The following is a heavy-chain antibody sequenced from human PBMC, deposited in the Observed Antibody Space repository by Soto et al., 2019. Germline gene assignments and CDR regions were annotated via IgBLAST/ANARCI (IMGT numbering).Heavy chain of an antibody. J-gene: IGHJ5*02. CDR1: GFTFSSYA. V-gene: IGHV3-23*01. Sequence: GGSLRLSCAASGFTFSSYAMSWVRQAPGKGLEWVSAISGSGGSTYYADSVKGRFTISRDNSKNTLYLQMNSLRAEDTAVYYCAKDSGLGCSSTSCYRWFDPWGQGTLVTVSS. CDR2: ISGSGGST. CDR3: AKDSGLGCSSTSCYRWFDP. D-gene: IGHD2-2*01.